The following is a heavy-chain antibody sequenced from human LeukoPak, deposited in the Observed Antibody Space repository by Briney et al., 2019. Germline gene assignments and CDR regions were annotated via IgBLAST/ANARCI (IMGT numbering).Heavy chain of an antibody. Sequence: PSETPSLTCTVSGGSSSAYYYTWIRQPPGKGLEWIGLIYNSGGTNYNPSLKSRVIISADTSKNQFSLKLSSVTAADTAVYYCARGAGNYYFYGMDVWGQGTTVTVSS. CDR1: GGSSSAYY. V-gene: IGHV4-59*01. CDR2: IYNSGGT. CDR3: ARGAGNYYFYGMDV. J-gene: IGHJ6*02.